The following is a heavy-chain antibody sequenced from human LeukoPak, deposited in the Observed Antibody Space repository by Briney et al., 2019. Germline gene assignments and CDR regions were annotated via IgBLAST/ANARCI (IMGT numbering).Heavy chain of an antibody. J-gene: IGHJ4*02. D-gene: IGHD5-24*01. Sequence: GGSLRLSCAASGFTFSSYAMHWVRQAPGKGLEWVAVISYDGSNKYYADSVKGRFTISRDNSKNTLYLQMNSLRAEDTAVYYCARDPSDRDGYLFDYWGQGTLVTVSS. CDR1: GFTFSSYA. V-gene: IGHV3-30-3*01. CDR3: ARDPSDRDGYLFDY. CDR2: ISYDGSNK.